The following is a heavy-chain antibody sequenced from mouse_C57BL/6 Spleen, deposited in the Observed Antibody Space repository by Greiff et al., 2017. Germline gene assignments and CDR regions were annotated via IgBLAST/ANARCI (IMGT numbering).Heavy chain of an antibody. CDR3: AIYYSNHWYFDV. CDR2: IDPSDSYT. D-gene: IGHD2-5*01. J-gene: IGHJ1*03. CDR1: GYTFTSYW. Sequence: VQLQQPGAELVMPGASVKLSCKASGYTFTSYWMHWVKQRPGQGLEWIGEIDPSDSYTNYNQKFKGKSTLTVDKSSSTAYMQLSSLTSEDSAVYYCAIYYSNHWYFDVWGTGTTVTVSS. V-gene: IGHV1-69*01.